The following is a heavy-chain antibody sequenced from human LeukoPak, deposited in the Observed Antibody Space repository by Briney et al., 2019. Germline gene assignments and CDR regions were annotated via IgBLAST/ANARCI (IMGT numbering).Heavy chain of an antibody. CDR1: GGSISSSGYY. V-gene: IGHV4-61*08. J-gene: IGHJ4*02. D-gene: IGHD6-19*01. CDR3: ARETSLAGFASGLGFNY. Sequence: PSETLSLTCTVSGGSISSSGYYWTWVRQPPGKGLEWIGYIYGSGNTNYNPSLKSRVTMSIDRSKNQFSLKLTSVTAADTATYYCARETSLAGFASGLGFNYWGQGILVTVSS. CDR2: IYGSGNT.